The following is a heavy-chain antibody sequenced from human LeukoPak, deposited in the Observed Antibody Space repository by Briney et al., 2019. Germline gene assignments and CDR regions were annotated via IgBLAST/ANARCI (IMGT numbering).Heavy chain of an antibody. D-gene: IGHD5-12*01. J-gene: IGHJ4*02. Sequence: ASVKVSCKASGYTFTSYDINWVRQATGPGLEGRGWRNPNSGSTGYAQKFQGRVTITRNTSIRKGYMELSDLKSEDTAVYYCARGRSTGYPYYFEYWGQGTLVTVSS. CDR1: GYTFTSYD. V-gene: IGHV1-8*03. CDR2: RNPNSGST. CDR3: ARGRSTGYPYYFEY.